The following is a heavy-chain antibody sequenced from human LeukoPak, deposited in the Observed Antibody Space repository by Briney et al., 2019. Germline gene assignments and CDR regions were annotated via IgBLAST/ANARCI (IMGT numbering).Heavy chain of an antibody. CDR2: INPNSGGT. Sequence: ASVKVSCKASGYTFTGYYMHWVRQAPGQGLEWMGWINPNSGGTNYAQKFRGRVTMTRDTSISTAYMELSRLRSDDTAVYYCARDQLRLDEDYGDSVYYFDYWGQGTLVTVSS. CDR3: ARDQLRLDEDYGDSVYYFDY. J-gene: IGHJ4*02. D-gene: IGHD4-17*01. CDR1: GYTFTGYY. V-gene: IGHV1-2*02.